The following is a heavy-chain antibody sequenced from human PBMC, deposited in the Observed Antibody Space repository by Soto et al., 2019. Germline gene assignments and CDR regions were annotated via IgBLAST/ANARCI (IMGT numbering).Heavy chain of an antibody. D-gene: IGHD3-10*01. CDR1: GGSISSSSYY. Sequence: QLQLQESGPGLVKPSETLSLTCTVSGGSISSSSYYWGWIRQPPGKGLEWIGSIYYSGSTYYNPSLKSRVTISVDTSKNQFSLKLSSVTAADTAVYYCARHGVTMVRGVILPADYWGQGTLVTVSS. CDR2: IYYSGST. V-gene: IGHV4-39*01. CDR3: ARHGVTMVRGVILPADY. J-gene: IGHJ4*02.